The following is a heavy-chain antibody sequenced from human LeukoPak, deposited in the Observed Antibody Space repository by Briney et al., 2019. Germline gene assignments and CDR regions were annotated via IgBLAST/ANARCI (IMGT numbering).Heavy chain of an antibody. Sequence: ASVKVSCKASGYTFTGYYMHWVRQAPGQGLGWMGWINPNSGGTNYAQKFQGRVTMTRDTSISTAYMELSRLRSDDTAVYYCARVGVVPAAIHGEFDYWGQGTLVTVSS. CDR3: ARVGVVPAAIHGEFDY. J-gene: IGHJ4*02. CDR1: GYTFTGYY. V-gene: IGHV1-2*02. CDR2: INPNSGGT. D-gene: IGHD2-2*01.